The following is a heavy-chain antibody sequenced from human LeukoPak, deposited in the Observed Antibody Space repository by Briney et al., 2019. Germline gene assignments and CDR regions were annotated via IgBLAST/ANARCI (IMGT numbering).Heavy chain of an antibody. Sequence: EGSLRLSCAASGFTFSSYGMHWVRQAPGKGLEWVAFIRYDGSNKYYGDFVEGRFTISRDNSKSTLYLQMSSLRAEDTAVYYCANTIWNDERAFGYWGQGTLVTVSS. J-gene: IGHJ4*02. CDR3: ANTIWNDERAFGY. CDR1: GFTFSSYG. D-gene: IGHD1-1*01. V-gene: IGHV3-30*02. CDR2: IRYDGSNK.